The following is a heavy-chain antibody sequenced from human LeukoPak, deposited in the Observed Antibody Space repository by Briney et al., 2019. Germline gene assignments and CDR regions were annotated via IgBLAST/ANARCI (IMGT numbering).Heavy chain of an antibody. CDR1: GFTFSSYW. Sequence: GGSLRLSCAASGFTFSSYWMHWVRQAPGKGLVWVSRINSDGSTTSYADSVKGRFTISRDNAKNTLYLQMNSLRAEDTAVYYCARDLRYYDSSGYYYYWGQGTLVTVSS. V-gene: IGHV3-74*01. CDR2: INSDGSTT. J-gene: IGHJ4*02. D-gene: IGHD3-22*01. CDR3: ARDLRYYDSSGYYYY.